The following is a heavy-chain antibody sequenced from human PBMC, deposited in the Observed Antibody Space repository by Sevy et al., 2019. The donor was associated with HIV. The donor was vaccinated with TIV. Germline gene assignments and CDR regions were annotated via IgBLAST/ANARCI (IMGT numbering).Heavy chain of an antibody. CDR3: ARLHPGEEAGGWFDP. D-gene: IGHD3-16*01. Sequence: SETLSLTCTVSGDSIISSHYSWGWIRQPPGKGLEWIGTFSYSGSAYYSPSLKSRVTISVDTSTNQFSLKLTSVTAADTSVYYCARLHPGEEAGGWFDPWGQGTLVTVSS. CDR2: FSYSGSA. CDR1: GDSIISSHYS. J-gene: IGHJ5*02. V-gene: IGHV4-39*01.